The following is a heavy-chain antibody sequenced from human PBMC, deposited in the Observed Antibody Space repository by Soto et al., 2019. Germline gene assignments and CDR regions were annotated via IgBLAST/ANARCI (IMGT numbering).Heavy chain of an antibody. D-gene: IGHD3-10*01. V-gene: IGHV4-38-2*02. J-gene: IGHJ6*02. CDR1: GYSISSGYY. Sequence: NPSETLSLTCAVSGYSISSGYYWGWIRQPPGKGLEWIGSIYHSGSTYYNPSLKSRVTISVDTSKNQFSLKLSSVTAADTAAYYCARDPPPFMVRGVMDYGMDVWGQGTTVTVSS. CDR2: IYHSGST. CDR3: ARDPPPFMVRGVMDYGMDV.